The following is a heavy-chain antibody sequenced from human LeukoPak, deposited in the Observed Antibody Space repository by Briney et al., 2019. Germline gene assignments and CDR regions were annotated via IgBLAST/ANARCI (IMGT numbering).Heavy chain of an antibody. D-gene: IGHD6-13*01. CDR2: INHSGST. V-gene: IGHV4-34*01. Sequence: SETLSLTCALYGGSFSGYYWSWIRQPPGKGLEWIGEINHSGSTNYNPSLKSRVTISVGTSKNQFSLKLSSVTAADTAVYHCARYSSTDAFDIWGQGTMVTVSS. J-gene: IGHJ3*02. CDR1: GGSFSGYY. CDR3: ARYSSTDAFDI.